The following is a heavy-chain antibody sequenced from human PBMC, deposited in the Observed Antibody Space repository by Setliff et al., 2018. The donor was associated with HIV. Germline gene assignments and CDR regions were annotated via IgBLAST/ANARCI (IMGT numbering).Heavy chain of an antibody. CDR1: GFTFSNAW. CDR3: ARAGCSSTNCLLDS. D-gene: IGHD2-2*01. V-gene: IGHV3-15*01. J-gene: IGHJ4*02. Sequence: GGSLRLSCAASGFTFSNAWMSWVRQAPGKGLEWVGRIKSKTDGGTTDYAAPVKGRVSMTTDTSTNTAYMELKSLRSDDTAVYYCARAGCSSTNCLLDSWGQGTLVTVSS. CDR2: IKSKTDGGTT.